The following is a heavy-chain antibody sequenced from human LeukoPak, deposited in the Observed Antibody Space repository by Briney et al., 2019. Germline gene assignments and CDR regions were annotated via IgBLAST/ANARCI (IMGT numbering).Heavy chain of an antibody. CDR3: ASDYDSSGYYYF. J-gene: IGHJ4*02. V-gene: IGHV4-59*01. CDR1: GGSISTYY. CDR2: IFSGRST. D-gene: IGHD3-22*01. Sequence: PSETLSLTCTVSGGSISTYYWSWIRQPPGKGLEWIGYIFSGRSTNYNPSLKSRVTISIDTSKNQFSLSLTSVTAADTAIYYCASDYDSSGYYYFWGQGTLVTASS.